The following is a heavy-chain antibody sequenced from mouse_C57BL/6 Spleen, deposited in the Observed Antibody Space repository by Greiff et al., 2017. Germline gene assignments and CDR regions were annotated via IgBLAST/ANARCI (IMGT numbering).Heavy chain of an antibody. D-gene: IGHD1-1*01. CDR1: GYTFTGYW. Sequence: VQLVESGAELMQPGASVKLSCTATGYTFTGYWIEWVKQRPGHGLEWIGEILPGSGSTNDNEEVKGKATFTADTSSNTAYMQHSNLTTEDSDIYYCASRISKCGSSYAYWGQGTTLTVSS. CDR2: ILPGSGST. J-gene: IGHJ2*01. V-gene: IGHV1-9*01. CDR3: ASRISKCGSSYAY.